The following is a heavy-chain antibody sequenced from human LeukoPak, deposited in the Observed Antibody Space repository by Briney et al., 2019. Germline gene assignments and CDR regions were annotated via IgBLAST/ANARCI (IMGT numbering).Heavy chain of an antibody. V-gene: IGHV3-30*04. CDR3: ARYREQTTVTTIDY. CDR1: GFTFSGYA. D-gene: IGHD4-17*01. Sequence: GRSLRLSCAASGFTFSGYAMHWVRQAPGKGLEWVAVISYDGSNKYYADSVKGRFTISRDNSKNTLYLQMNSLRAEDTAVYYCARYREQTTVTTIDYWGQGTLVTVSS. CDR2: ISYDGSNK. J-gene: IGHJ4*02.